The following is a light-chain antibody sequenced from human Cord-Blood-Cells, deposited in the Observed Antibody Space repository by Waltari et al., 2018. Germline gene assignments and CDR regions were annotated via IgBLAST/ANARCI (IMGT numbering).Light chain of an antibody. Sequence: QSALTQPASVSGSPGQSITISCTGTRRDVGGYNYVSRYQQHPGKAPKLMIYDVSNRPSGVSNRFSGSKSGNTASLTISGLQAEDEADYYCSSYTSSSTYVFGTGTKVTVL. CDR3: SSYTSSSTYV. CDR1: RRDVGGYNY. V-gene: IGLV2-14*03. J-gene: IGLJ1*01. CDR2: DVS.